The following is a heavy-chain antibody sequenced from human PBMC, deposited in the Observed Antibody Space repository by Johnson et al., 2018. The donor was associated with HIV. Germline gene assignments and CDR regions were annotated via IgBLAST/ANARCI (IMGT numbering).Heavy chain of an antibody. D-gene: IGHD6-19*01. CDR1: GFRFSTYA. J-gene: IGHJ3*02. V-gene: IGHV3-30*04. CDR2: ISDDGSKI. Sequence: QMQLVESGGGVVQPGRSLRLSCAASGFRFSTYALHWVRQTPGKGLEWVALISDDGSKIYNADSVKGRFTISRDNSKNTLYLQMNSLRAEDTAVYYCARGSGHHPGAFDIWGQGTLVIVSS. CDR3: ARGSGHHPGAFDI.